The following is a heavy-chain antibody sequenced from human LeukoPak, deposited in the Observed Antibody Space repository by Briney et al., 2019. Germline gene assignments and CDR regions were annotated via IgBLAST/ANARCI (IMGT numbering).Heavy chain of an antibody. V-gene: IGHV1-2*02. J-gene: IGHJ4*02. D-gene: IGHD4-17*01. CDR2: INPNSGGT. CDR3: ARVMTTVTTLDY. CDR1: GYTFSDYY. Sequence: ASVKVSCKASGYTFSDYYIHWVRQAPGQGLEWMEWINPNSGGTNYAQNFQDRVTMTRDTSISTAYMELSRLRSDDTSMYFCARVMTTVTTLDYWGQGTLVTVSS.